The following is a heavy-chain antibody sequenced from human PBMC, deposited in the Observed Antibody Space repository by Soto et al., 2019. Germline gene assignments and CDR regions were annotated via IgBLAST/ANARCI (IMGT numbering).Heavy chain of an antibody. V-gene: IGHV1-18*01. J-gene: IGHJ3*02. CDR3: AADTRDGAYCGGDCYSDAFDI. CDR1: GYTFTSYG. D-gene: IGHD2-21*01. Sequence: ASVKVSCKASGYTFTSYGISWVRQAPGQGLEWMGWISAYNGNTNYAQKLQGRVTMTTDTSTSTAYMELSSLRSEDTAVYYCAADTRDGAYCGGDCYSDAFDIWGQGTMVTVSS. CDR2: ISAYNGNT.